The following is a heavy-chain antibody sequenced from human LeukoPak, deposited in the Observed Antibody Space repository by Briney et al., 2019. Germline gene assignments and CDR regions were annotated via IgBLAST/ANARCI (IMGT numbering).Heavy chain of an antibody. CDR3: ASRLVDTYYYYGLDV. CDR2: IYTRGST. V-gene: IGHV4-4*07. D-gene: IGHD5-24*01. Sequence: SETLSLTCTVSGGSINNYYWSWIRQPAGKGLEWIGRIYTRGSTNYNPSLKSRVTMSVDTSKNQFSLKLSSVTAADTAVYYCASRLVDTYYYYGLDVWGQGTTVTVSS. CDR1: GGSINNYY. J-gene: IGHJ6*02.